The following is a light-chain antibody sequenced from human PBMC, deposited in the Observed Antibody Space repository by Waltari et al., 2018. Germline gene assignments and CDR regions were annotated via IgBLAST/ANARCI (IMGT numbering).Light chain of an antibody. Sequence: EIEMTQSPSALSASVGDKAIVTCRASQSIGGWLAWYQQKPGKAPKLLIFEASNLETGVPSRFSGSGSETDFTLTISSLQPDDFATYYCQQYNDYLGTFGQGTRVEIK. CDR2: EAS. CDR3: QQYNDYLGT. V-gene: IGKV1-5*03. CDR1: QSIGGW. J-gene: IGKJ1*01.